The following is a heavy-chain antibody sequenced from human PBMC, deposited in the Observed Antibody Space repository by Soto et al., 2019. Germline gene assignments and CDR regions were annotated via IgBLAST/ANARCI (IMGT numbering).Heavy chain of an antibody. CDR2: ISYDGSKT. D-gene: IGHD3-10*01. Sequence: GSLRLSCAASRFTFSKSGMHWVRQAPGKGLEWVAVISYDGSKTYYANSVKGRFTISRDNSKNTLYLQMNSLRAEDTAVYYCAKDWKRITMVRELYYGMDVWGQGTTVTVSS. CDR1: RFTFSKSG. V-gene: IGHV3-30*18. CDR3: AKDWKRITMVRELYYGMDV. J-gene: IGHJ6*02.